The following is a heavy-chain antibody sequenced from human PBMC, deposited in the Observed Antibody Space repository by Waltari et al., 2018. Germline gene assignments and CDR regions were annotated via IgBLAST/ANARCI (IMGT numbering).Heavy chain of an antibody. CDR1: GYSFTSYW. D-gene: IGHD2-2*01. V-gene: IGHV5-51*01. J-gene: IGHJ3*02. CDR2: IYPGDSDT. Sequence: EVQLVQSGAEVKKPGESLKISGKGSGYSFTSYWIGWVRQLPGKGLEWMGIIYPGDSDTRYSPSFQGQVTISADKSISTAYLQWSSLKASDTAMYYCARRGVVPAEDDAFDIWGQGTMVTVSS. CDR3: ARRGVVPAEDDAFDI.